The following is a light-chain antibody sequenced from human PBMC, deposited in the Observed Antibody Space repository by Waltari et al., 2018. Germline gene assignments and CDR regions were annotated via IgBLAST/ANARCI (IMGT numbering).Light chain of an antibody. CDR2: KTN. V-gene: IGLV1-47*01. J-gene: IGLJ3*02. Sequence: QSVLTQPPSASGTPGQSVTISCSGGSTNIGTNYVYWYQQLPGGAPNLLISKTNQRPSGVPDRFSGSKSGTSASLAISGLRSEDEADYYCAAWDDSLYVALFGGGTKLTVL. CDR3: AAWDDSLYVAL. CDR1: STNIGTNY.